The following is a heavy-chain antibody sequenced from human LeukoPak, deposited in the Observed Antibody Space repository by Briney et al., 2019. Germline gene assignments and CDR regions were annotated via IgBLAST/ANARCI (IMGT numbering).Heavy chain of an antibody. CDR2: IYSGGST. CDR3: ARVAAAGTFQGYYYYMDV. V-gene: IGHV3-66*02. J-gene: IGHJ6*03. D-gene: IGHD6-13*01. CDR1: RFTVSSNY. Sequence: QTGGSLRLSCAASRFTVSSNYMSWVRQAPGKGLEWVSVIYSGGSTYYADSVKDRFTISRDNSKNTLYLQMNSLRAEDTAVYYCARVAAAGTFQGYYYYMDVWGKGTTVTVSS.